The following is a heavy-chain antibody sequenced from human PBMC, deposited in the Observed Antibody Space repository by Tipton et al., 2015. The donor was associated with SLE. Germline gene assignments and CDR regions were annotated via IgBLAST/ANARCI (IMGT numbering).Heavy chain of an antibody. CDR2: SNSDGSDT. J-gene: IGHJ4*02. CDR3: ATGVQASYVYSDY. V-gene: IGHV3-74*01. Sequence: SLRLSCAASGFTFSNYWMHWVRQAPGKGLVWVSRSNSDGSDTSYADSVKGRFTISRDNAKNTLYLQMNSLRAEDTAVYYCATGVQASYVYSDYWGQGTLVIVSS. D-gene: IGHD3-16*01. CDR1: GFTFSNYW.